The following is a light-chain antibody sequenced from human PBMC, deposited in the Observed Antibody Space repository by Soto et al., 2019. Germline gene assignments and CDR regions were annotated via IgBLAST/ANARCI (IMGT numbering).Light chain of an antibody. Sequence: QSALTQPPSASGSPGQSVTISCTGTSSDVGGYEYVSWYQQHPGKAPKLLIFEVTARPSGVPDRFSGSKSGNTASLTVSGLQNEDEADYYCSSYSGNNNLIFGGGTKLTVL. J-gene: IGLJ2*01. V-gene: IGLV2-8*01. CDR3: SSYSGNNNLI. CDR2: EVT. CDR1: SSDVGGYEY.